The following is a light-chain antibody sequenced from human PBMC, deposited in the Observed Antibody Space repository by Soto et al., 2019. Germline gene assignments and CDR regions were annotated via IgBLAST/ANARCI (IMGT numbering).Light chain of an antibody. Sequence: DIQMTQSPSSLSASVGDRVAITCRASQNIRNYLNWYQQKPGKAPRVLIYGAASLQSGVSSRFSGSGSGTNFSLTINSLQPEDYATYYCQQSYNIQALTFGGGTKVDIK. CDR2: GAA. CDR3: QQSYNIQALT. J-gene: IGKJ4*01. V-gene: IGKV1-39*01. CDR1: QNIRNY.